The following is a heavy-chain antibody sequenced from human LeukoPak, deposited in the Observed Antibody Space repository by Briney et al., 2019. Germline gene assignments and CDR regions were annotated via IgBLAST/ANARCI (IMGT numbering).Heavy chain of an antibody. CDR2: IYSGGST. CDR1: GFTVSSNY. J-gene: IGHJ4*02. V-gene: IGHV3-66*01. Sequence: GGSLRLSCAASGFTVSSNYMSWVRQAPGKGLEWVSVIYSGGSTYYADSVKGRFTISRDNSKNTLYLQMNSLRAEDTAVYYCARDLVDTVTTGNGYWGQGTLVTVSS. D-gene: IGHD4-17*01. CDR3: ARDLVDTVTTGNGY.